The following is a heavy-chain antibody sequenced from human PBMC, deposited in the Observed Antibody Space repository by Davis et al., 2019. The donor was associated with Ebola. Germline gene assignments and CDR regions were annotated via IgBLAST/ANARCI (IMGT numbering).Heavy chain of an antibody. V-gene: IGHV1-18*01. CDR1: GYTFTSYG. D-gene: IGHD6-6*01. Sequence: AASVKVSCKASGYTFTSYGISWVRQAPGQGLEWTGWISAYNGNTNYAQKLQGRVTMTTDTSTSTAYMELRSLRSDDTAVYYCATYSSSSGPAYYYYYYYGMDVWGQGTTVTVSS. CDR2: ISAYNGNT. J-gene: IGHJ6*02. CDR3: ATYSSSSGPAYYYYYYYGMDV.